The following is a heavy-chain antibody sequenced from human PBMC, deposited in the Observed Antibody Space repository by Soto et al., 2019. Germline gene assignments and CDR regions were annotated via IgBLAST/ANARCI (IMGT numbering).Heavy chain of an antibody. D-gene: IGHD3-9*01. CDR2: ISAYNGNT. Sequence: GASVKVSCKASGYTFTSYGISWVRQAPGQGLEWMGWISAYNGNTNYAQKLQGRVTMTTDTSTSTAYMELRSLRSDDTAVYYCARSPYYDILTGQNWLDPWGQGTLVTVSS. V-gene: IGHV1-18*04. CDR3: ARSPYYDILTGQNWLDP. CDR1: GYTFTSYG. J-gene: IGHJ5*02.